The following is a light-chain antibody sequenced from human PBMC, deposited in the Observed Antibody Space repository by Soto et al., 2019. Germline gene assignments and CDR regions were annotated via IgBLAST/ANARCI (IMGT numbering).Light chain of an antibody. J-gene: IGKJ4*01. CDR1: QSILYSSNNKNY. Sequence: DIVMTQSPDSLAVSLGERATINCKSSQSILYSSNNKNYLTWYQKKPGQPPKLLIYWASTRESGVPDRFSGSGSGTDFTLTIRSLQAEDVAVYYFQQYYTSPLTFGGGTKVEIK. CDR2: WAS. V-gene: IGKV4-1*01. CDR3: QQYYTSPLT.